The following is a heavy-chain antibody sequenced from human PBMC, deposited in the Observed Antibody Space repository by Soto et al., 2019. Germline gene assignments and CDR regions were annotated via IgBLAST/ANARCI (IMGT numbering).Heavy chain of an antibody. CDR1: GFTFSSYG. D-gene: IGHD5-12*01. CDR3: AKGWLQQGMDV. Sequence: QVQLVESGGGVVQPGRSLSLSCAASGFTFSSYGMHWGRQAPGRGLEWVAVISYDGSNKYYADSVKGRFTISRDTSKNTLYLQMNSLRAEDTAVYYCAKGWLQQGMDVGGQVTTVTV. CDR2: ISYDGSNK. J-gene: IGHJ6*02. V-gene: IGHV3-30*18.